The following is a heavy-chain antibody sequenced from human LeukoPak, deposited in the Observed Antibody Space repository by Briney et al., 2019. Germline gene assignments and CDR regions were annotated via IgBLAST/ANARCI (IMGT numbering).Heavy chain of an antibody. J-gene: IGHJ4*02. CDR1: GVRFSSYW. CDR2: IKPDGSEK. V-gene: IGHV3-7*04. CDR3: ARGEYFFDY. Sequence: GGSLRLSCAASGVRFSSYWMTWVRQAPGRGLEWVATIKPDGSEKYYVDSVKGRFTMSRDNAKNSLYLQVNSLRVEDTAVYYCARGEYFFDYWGQGTLITVSS.